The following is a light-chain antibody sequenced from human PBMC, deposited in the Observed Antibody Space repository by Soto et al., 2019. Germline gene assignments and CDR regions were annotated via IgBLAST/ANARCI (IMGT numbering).Light chain of an antibody. V-gene: IGLV2-23*02. J-gene: IGLJ2*01. Sequence: HSALTQPASVSGSPGQSITISCTGTSSGVGSYNLVSWYQQQPGKAPKLMIYEVSKRPSGVSNRFSGSKSVNTASLTISGLQAEDEADYYCCSYAGSSTGVFGGGTTLTV. CDR2: EVS. CDR1: SSGVGSYNL. CDR3: CSYAGSSTGV.